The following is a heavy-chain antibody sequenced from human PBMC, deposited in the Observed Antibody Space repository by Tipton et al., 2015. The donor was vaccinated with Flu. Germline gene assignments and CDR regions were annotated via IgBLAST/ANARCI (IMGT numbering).Heavy chain of an antibody. J-gene: IGHJ6*02. CDR2: IWYDGDKE. D-gene: IGHD4-17*01. CDR1: RFTFSNYG. Sequence: SLRLSCTASRFTFSNYGMHWVRQAPGKGLEWVALIWYDGDKEYYADSVKGRFTISRDNSKNTLYLQMISLRAEDTAVYFCARAINDYGDYAAYGYEFYAMDVWGQGTAVTVSS. CDR3: ARAINDYGDYAAYGYEFYAMDV. V-gene: IGHV3-33*01.